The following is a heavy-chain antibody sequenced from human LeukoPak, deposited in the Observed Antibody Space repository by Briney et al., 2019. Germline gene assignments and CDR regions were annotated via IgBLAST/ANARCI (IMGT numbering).Heavy chain of an antibody. D-gene: IGHD6-13*01. CDR2: ISWNSGSI. CDR3: AKDIGSSSWFYFDY. CDR1: GFTFDDYA. Sequence: GGSLRLSCAASGFTFDDYAMHWVRHAPGKGLEWVSGISWNSGSIGYADSVKGRFTISRDNAKNSLYLQMNSLRAEDTALYYCAKDIGSSSWFYFDYWGQGTLVTVSS. J-gene: IGHJ4*02. V-gene: IGHV3-9*01.